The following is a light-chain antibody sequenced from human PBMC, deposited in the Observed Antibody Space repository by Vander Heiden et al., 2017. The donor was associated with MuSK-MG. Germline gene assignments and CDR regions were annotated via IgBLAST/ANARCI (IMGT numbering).Light chain of an antibody. CDR1: QSVSSY. CDR2: DAS. CDR3: QQHGNWPGT. Sequence: ILLTHSPPTLSLSPGERATLSCRASQSVSSYLAWYQQKPGQAPKLLIYDASNRATGIPARFSGSGSGTDFTLTISSLEPEDFAVYYCQQHGNWPGTFGGGTKVEIK. J-gene: IGKJ4*01. V-gene: IGKV3-11*01.